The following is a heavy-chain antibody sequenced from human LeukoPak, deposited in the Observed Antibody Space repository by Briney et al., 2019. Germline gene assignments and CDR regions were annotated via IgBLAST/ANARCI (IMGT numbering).Heavy chain of an antibody. V-gene: IGHV3-23*01. D-gene: IGHD3-3*01. Sequence: TGGSLRLSCAASGFTFSSHGMNWVRQAPGKGLEWVSGISPSGGITYYTDSVKGRFTISRDNSKNTLYLQMNSLRAEDTAVYYCAKIGPLTIFGVVIRFGAFFDYWGQGTLVTVSS. CDR2: ISPSGGIT. CDR1: GFTFSSHG. CDR3: AKIGPLTIFGVVIRFGAFFDY. J-gene: IGHJ4*02.